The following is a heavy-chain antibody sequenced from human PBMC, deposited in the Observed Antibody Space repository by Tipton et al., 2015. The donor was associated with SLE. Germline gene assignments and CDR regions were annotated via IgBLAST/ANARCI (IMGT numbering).Heavy chain of an antibody. CDR1: GFKFVSYW. V-gene: IGHV3-7*01. J-gene: IGHJ4*02. D-gene: IGHD6-19*01. CDR3: ARDHGIAVGIDY. CDR2: IKQDGGEN. Sequence: SLRLSCTASGFKFVSYWMTWVRPAPGKGVEWGANIKQDGGENYYVDSVKGRFTISRDNAKNSVSLQMNSLRVEDTAVYYCARDHGIAVGIDYWGQGTLVTVSS.